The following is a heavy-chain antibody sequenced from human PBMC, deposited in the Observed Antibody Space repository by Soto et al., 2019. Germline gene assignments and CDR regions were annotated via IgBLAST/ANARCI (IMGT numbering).Heavy chain of an antibody. V-gene: IGHV4-30-2*01. J-gene: IGHJ5*02. CDR2: IYHSGST. Sequence: LSLTSAVSGGSISSGGYSWSWIRQPPGKGLEWIGYIYHSGSTYYNPSLKSRVTISVDRSKNQFSLKLSSVTAADTAVYYCARVPGPWGQGTLVTVSS. CDR1: GGSISSGGYS. D-gene: IGHD3-10*01. CDR3: ARVPGP.